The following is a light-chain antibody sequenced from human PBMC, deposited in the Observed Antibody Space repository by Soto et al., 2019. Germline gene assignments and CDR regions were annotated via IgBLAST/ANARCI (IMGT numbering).Light chain of an antibody. Sequence: DIQMAQSPSTLSASVGDRVTITCRASQSISSWLAWYQQKPGKAPKLLIHKASNLESGVPSRFSGSGSETEFTLTISGLQPGDSATYYCQQYNSYSPTFGQGTKVDIK. CDR2: KAS. CDR1: QSISSW. CDR3: QQYNSYSPT. V-gene: IGKV1-5*03. J-gene: IGKJ1*01.